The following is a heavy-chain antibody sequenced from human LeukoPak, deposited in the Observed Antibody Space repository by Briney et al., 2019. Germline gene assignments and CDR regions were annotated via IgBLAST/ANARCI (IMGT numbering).Heavy chain of an antibody. CDR3: ARDATTVGLRYFDWLPAPSDY. CDR1: GFTFSTYW. CDR2: IKHDGRDK. J-gene: IGHJ4*02. D-gene: IGHD3-9*01. Sequence: GGSLRLSCAASGFTFSTYWMTWVRQAPGKGLEWVATIKHDGRDKYYVDSVKGRFTISRDNAKNSLYLQMNSLRADDTAVYYCARDATTVGLRYFDWLPAPSDYWGQGTLVTVSS. V-gene: IGHV3-7*01.